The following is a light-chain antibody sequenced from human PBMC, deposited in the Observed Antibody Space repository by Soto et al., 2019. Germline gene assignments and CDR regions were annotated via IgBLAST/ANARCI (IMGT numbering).Light chain of an antibody. CDR2: VNG. CDR1: SSNIGAGYD. J-gene: IGLJ2*01. V-gene: IGLV1-40*01. Sequence: QSVLTQPPSVSGAPGQRVTISCTGSSSNIGAGYDVHWYQQLPGTAPKLHIYVNGNRPSGVPDRFSGSKSGTSASLAITGLQADDEADYYCQAYDSSLSGSVFGGGTKLTLL. CDR3: QAYDSSLSGSV.